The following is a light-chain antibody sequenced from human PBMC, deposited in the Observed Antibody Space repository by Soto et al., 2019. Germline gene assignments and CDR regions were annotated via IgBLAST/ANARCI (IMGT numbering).Light chain of an antibody. J-gene: IGKJ1*01. CDR2: GVF. CDR3: QHFGFPQWT. Sequence: EIVLTQSPATLSLSPGERATLSCRASQSVSSYLAWYQQKPGQAPRLLIHGVFIRATGIPDRFSGSGYGTDFTLTISRLEPEDSAVYFCQHFGFPQWTFGQGTKVEIK. CDR1: QSVSSY. V-gene: IGKV3-20*01.